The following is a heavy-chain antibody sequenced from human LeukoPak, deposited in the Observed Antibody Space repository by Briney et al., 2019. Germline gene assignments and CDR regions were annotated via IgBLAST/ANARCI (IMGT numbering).Heavy chain of an antibody. Sequence: GGSLRLSCAASGFSFDDYGMSWVRQVPGKGLEWVSGINWNGGSTGYADSVKGRFTISRDNAKNSLSLLLNSLRPEDTALYYCARVASIHTTFYFDYWGRGTLVTVSS. CDR2: INWNGGST. V-gene: IGHV3-20*04. CDR1: GFSFDDYG. J-gene: IGHJ4*02. CDR3: ARVASIHTTFYFDY. D-gene: IGHD2/OR15-2a*01.